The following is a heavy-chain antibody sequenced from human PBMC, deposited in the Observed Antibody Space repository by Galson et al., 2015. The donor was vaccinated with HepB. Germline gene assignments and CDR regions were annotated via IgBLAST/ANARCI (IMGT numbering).Heavy chain of an antibody. V-gene: IGHV5-51*01. J-gene: IGHJ5*02. Sequence: QSGAEVKKPGESLKISCKGSGYSFTSYWIGWVRQMPGKGLEWMGIIYPGDSDTRYSPSFQGQVTISADKSISTAYLQWRSLKASDTAMYYCARHGPRRFGSTMVWSWFDPWGQGTLVTVSS. CDR1: GYSFTSYW. CDR3: ARHGPRRFGSTMVWSWFDP. D-gene: IGHD3-10*01. CDR2: IYPGDSDT.